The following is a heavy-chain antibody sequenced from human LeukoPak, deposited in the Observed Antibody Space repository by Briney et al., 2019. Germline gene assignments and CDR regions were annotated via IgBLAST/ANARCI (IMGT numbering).Heavy chain of an antibody. CDR3: AKEDYDTSGGTRSDH. Sequence: GGSLRLSCAASGFTFNNYAMNWVRQAPGKGLEWVSTISGSGGSTYYADSVKGRFTISRDNSKNTLYLQMNSLRAEDTAIYYCAKEDYDTSGGTRSDHWGQGTLVTVSS. CDR1: GFTFNNYA. J-gene: IGHJ4*02. V-gene: IGHV3-23*01. CDR2: ISGSGGST. D-gene: IGHD3-22*01.